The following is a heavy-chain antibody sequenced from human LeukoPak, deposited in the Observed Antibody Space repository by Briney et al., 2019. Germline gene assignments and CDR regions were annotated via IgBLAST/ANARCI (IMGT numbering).Heavy chain of an antibody. CDR3: ARSYTVTTGDDY. CDR2: INPNSGGT. CDR1: GYTFTGYY. V-gene: IGHV1-2*02. J-gene: IGHJ4*02. Sequence: ASVKVSCKASGYTFTGYYMHWVRQAPGQGLEWMGWINPNSGGTNYAQKFQGRVTMTRDTSISTAYMELSRLRSDDTAVYYCARSYTVTTGDDYWGQGTLVTVSS. D-gene: IGHD4-17*01.